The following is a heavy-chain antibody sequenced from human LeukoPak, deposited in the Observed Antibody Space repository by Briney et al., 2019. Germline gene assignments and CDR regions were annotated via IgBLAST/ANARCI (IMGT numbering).Heavy chain of an antibody. J-gene: IGHJ6*03. V-gene: IGHV4-59*11. CDR1: GGSMSGHY. CDR3: ARVYGVYGGPTGYMDV. D-gene: IGHD5/OR15-5a*01. Sequence: PSETLSLTCSVSGGSMSGHYGSWIRQPPGQELEWIGYIYYAGHTNYFPSLMGRVTILIDTSQNEFSLRLTSVTAADSAVYFCARVYGVYGGPTGYMDVWGKGTTVTVSS. CDR2: IYYAGHT.